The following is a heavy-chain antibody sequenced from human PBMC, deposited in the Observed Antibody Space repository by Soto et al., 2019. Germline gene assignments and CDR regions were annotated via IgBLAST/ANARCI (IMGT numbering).Heavy chain of an antibody. CDR1: GYKVYTYG. V-gene: IGHV1-46*02. J-gene: IGHJ3*02. CDR3: ARDQAVAGTEGAFDI. D-gene: IGHD6-19*01. CDR2: INPSGGST. Sequence: GGSVKGSCKGSGYKVYTYGIPWGGQAPGQGLEWMGIINPSGGSTSYAQKFQGRVTMTRDTSTSTVYMELSSLRSEDTAVYYCARDQAVAGTEGAFDIWGQGTMVTVSS.